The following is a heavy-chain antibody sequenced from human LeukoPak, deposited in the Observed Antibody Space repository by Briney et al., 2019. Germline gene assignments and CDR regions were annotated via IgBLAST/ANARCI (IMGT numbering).Heavy chain of an antibody. V-gene: IGHV1-2*02. D-gene: IGHD3-16*01. J-gene: IGHJ4*02. Sequence: GASVKVSCKASGYKFIDDYMHWVRQAPGQGLEIMGWINPDSGFTNYAQKFKGRVTITRDTSISTVYLEVRSLASDDTAVYYCAPTAEAYTSWWRVWGQGTLVTVSS. CDR1: GYKFIDDY. CDR3: APTAEAYTSWWRV. CDR2: INPDSGFT.